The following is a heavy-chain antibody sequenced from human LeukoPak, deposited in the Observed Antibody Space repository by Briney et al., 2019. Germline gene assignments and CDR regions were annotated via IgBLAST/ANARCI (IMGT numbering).Heavy chain of an antibody. CDR3: AKDRYDILTGYTSIDY. V-gene: IGHV3-23*01. CDR2: ISGSGGST. Sequence: PGGSLRLSCAASGFTFSSYAMSWARQAPGKGLEWVSAISGSGGSTYYADSVKGRFTISRDNSKNTLYLQMNSLRAEDTAVYYCAKDRYDILTGYTSIDYWGQGTLVTVSS. J-gene: IGHJ4*02. CDR1: GFTFSSYA. D-gene: IGHD3-9*01.